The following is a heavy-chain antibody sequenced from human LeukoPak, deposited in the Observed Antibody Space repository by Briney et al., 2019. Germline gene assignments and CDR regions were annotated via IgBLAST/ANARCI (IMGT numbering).Heavy chain of an antibody. D-gene: IGHD3-22*01. CDR3: ARYSGYYLSYFDY. J-gene: IGHJ4*02. CDR2: INHSGGT. V-gene: IGHV4-34*01. CDR1: DGSFSGYY. Sequence: PSETLSLTCAVYDGSFSGYYWSWIRQPPGKGLKWIGEINHSGGTNYNPSLKSRVTISVDTSKNQYSLKLSSVTAADTAMYYCARYSGYYLSYFDYWGQGTLVTVSS.